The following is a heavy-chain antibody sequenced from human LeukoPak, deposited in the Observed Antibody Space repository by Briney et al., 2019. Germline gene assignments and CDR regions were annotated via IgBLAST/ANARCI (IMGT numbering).Heavy chain of an antibody. CDR2: ISSSSSYI. Sequence: GGSLRLSXAASGFTFSSYSMNRVRQAPGKGLEWVSSISSSSSYIYYADSVKGRFTISRDNAKNSLYLQMNSLRAEDTAVYYCARGVGAVAGTENWFDPWGQGTLVTVSS. D-gene: IGHD6-19*01. V-gene: IGHV3-21*01. J-gene: IGHJ5*02. CDR3: ARGVGAVAGTENWFDP. CDR1: GFTFSSYS.